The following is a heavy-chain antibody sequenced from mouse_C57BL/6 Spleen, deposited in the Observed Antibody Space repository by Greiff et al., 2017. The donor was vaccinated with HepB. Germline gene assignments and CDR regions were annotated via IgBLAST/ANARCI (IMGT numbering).Heavy chain of an antibody. CDR3: ASLYGYDGDWYFDV. J-gene: IGHJ1*03. D-gene: IGHD2-2*01. Sequence: QVQLQQPGAELVKPGASVKLSCKASGYTFTSYWMHWVKQRPGQGLEWIGMIHPNSGSTNYNEKFKSKATLTVDKSSSTAYMQLSSLTSEDSAVYYCASLYGYDGDWYFDVWGTGTTVTVSS. V-gene: IGHV1-64*01. CDR1: GYTFTSYW. CDR2: IHPNSGST.